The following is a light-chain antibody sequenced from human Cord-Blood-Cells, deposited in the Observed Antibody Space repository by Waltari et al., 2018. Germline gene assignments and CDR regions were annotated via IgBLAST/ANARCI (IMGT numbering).Light chain of an antibody. CDR2: GAS. V-gene: IGKV3-20*01. Sequence: EIVFTQSPGTLSLSPGERAPLSCRASQSVSSSYLAWYQQKPGQAPRLLIYGASSRATGIPDRFSGSGSGTDFTLTISRLEPEDFAVYYCQQYGSSHRSFGQGTKLEIK. CDR3: QQYGSSHRS. J-gene: IGKJ2*03. CDR1: QSVSSSY.